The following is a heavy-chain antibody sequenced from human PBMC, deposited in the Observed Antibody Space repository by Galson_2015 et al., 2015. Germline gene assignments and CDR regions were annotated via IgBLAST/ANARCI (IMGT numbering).Heavy chain of an antibody. CDR3: ARGKQWLYKAFDI. Sequence: ETLSLTCAVYGGSFSGYYWSWIRQPPGKGLEWIGEINHSGSTNYNPSLKSRVTISVDTSKNQFSLKLSSVTAADTAVYYCARGKQWLYKAFDIWGQGTMVTVSS. CDR1: GGSFSGYY. CDR2: INHSGST. V-gene: IGHV4-34*01. D-gene: IGHD6-19*01. J-gene: IGHJ3*02.